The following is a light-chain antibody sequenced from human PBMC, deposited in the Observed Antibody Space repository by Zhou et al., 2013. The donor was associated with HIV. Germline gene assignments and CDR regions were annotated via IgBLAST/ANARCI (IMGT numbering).Light chain of an antibody. Sequence: DIQMTQSPSTLSASVGDRVTITCRASQRVSKWVAWYQHKPGKAPKLLIYETSILQRGVSSRFSGSGSGTDFTLTITSLQTDDFAVYFCQEYYSDLRAFGQGTKVDLK. V-gene: IGKV1-5*03. CDR2: ETS. J-gene: IGKJ1*01. CDR3: QEYYSDLRA. CDR1: QRVSKW.